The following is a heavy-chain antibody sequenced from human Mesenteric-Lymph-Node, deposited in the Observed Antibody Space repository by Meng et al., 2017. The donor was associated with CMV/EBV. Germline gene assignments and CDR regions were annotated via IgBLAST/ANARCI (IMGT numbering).Heavy chain of an antibody. CDR2: IYYSGST. V-gene: IGHV4-59*02. D-gene: IGHD1-7*01. CDR3: ARDRRELHYYYYGMDV. CDR1: GGSVNSYY. J-gene: IGHJ6*02. Sequence: SETLSLTCTVSGGSVNSYYWSWIRQPPGKGLEWIGYIYYSGSTYYNPSLKSRVTISVDTPKNQFSLKLSSVTAADTAVYYCARDRRELHYYYYGMDVWGQGTTVTVS.